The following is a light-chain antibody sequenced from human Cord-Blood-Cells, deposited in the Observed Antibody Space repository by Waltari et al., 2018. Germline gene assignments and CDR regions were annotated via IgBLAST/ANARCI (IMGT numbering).Light chain of an antibody. CDR2: WAA. CDR3: QQYYSTPWT. V-gene: IGKV4-1*01. Sequence: DIVMTQSPDSLAVSLGERATINSNPSPSVLYSSNNKNYLAWYQQKPGQPPKLLIYWAATRESGVPDRFSGSGSGTDFTLTISSLQAEDVAVYYCQQYYSTPWTFGQGTKVEIK. J-gene: IGKJ1*01. CDR1: PSVLYSSNNKNY.